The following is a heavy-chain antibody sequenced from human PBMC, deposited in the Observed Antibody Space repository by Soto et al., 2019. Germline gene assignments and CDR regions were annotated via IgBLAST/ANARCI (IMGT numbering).Heavy chain of an antibody. V-gene: IGHV3-53*02. CDR2: IYSGGST. J-gene: IGHJ5*02. CDR1: GFTVSSNY. D-gene: IGHD2-8*01. Sequence: EVQVVETGGGLIQPGGSLRLSCAVSGFTVSSNYMSWVRQPPGKGPEWVSDIYSGGSTYYADSVKGRFTISRDNSKNTLYLQMNSLRAEDTAVYYCARERDGHNPNGFELWGQGTLVTVSS. CDR3: ARERDGHNPNGFEL.